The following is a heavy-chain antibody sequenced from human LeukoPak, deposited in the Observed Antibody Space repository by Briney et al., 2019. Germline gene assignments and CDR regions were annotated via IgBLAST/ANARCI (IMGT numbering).Heavy chain of an antibody. CDR1: GFTLSSYA. V-gene: IGHV3-30*02. Sequence: GGSLRLSYAASGFTLSSYAMHWVRQAPGKGLEWVAFIRYDGSNKYYADSVKGRVTISRDNSKNTLYLQMNSLRAEDTAVYYCAKDSTHYRVWDDYDSTGLTYWGQGTLVTVSS. CDR3: AKDSTHYRVWDDYDSTGLTY. J-gene: IGHJ4*02. D-gene: IGHD3-22*01. CDR2: IRYDGSNK.